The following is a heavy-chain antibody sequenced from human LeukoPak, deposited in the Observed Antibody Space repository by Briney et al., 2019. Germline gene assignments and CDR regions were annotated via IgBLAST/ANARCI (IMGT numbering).Heavy chain of an antibody. Sequence: GGSLRLSCAASGFTFSSYAMSWVRQAPGKGLEWVSAISGSGGSTYYADSVKGRFTISRDNSKNTLYLQMNSLRAEDTAVYYCARDKPNMAGPRNGMDVWGQGTTVTVSS. CDR1: GFTFSSYA. J-gene: IGHJ6*02. CDR2: ISGSGGST. CDR3: ARDKPNMAGPRNGMDV. D-gene: IGHD6-19*01. V-gene: IGHV3-23*01.